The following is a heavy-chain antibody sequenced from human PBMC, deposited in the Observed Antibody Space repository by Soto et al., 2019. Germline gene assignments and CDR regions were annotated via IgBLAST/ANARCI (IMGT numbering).Heavy chain of an antibody. CDR1: GGSISSYY. CDR3: ARDTLGANGSGTGDYYYGMDV. J-gene: IGHJ6*02. V-gene: IGHV4-59*01. Sequence: SETLSLTCTVSGGSISSYYWSWIRQPPGKGLEWIGYIYYSGSTNYNPSLKSRVTISVDTSKNQFSLKLSSVTAVDTAVYYCARDTLGANGSGTGDYYYGMDVWGQGTTVTVSS. CDR2: IYYSGST. D-gene: IGHD3-10*01.